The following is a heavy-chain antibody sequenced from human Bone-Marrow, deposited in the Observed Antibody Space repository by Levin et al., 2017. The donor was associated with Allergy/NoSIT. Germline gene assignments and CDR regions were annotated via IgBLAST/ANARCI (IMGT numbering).Heavy chain of an antibody. CDR3: AKVGFPHDYGDYYYFDY. J-gene: IGHJ4*02. CDR2: ISGSGGST. Sequence: GGSLRLSCAASGFTFSSYAMSWVRQAPGKGLEWVSAISGSGGSTYYADSVKGRFTISRDNSKNTLYLQMNSLRAEDTAVYYCAKVGFPHDYGDYYYFDYWGQGTLVTVSS. D-gene: IGHD4-17*01. V-gene: IGHV3-23*01. CDR1: GFTFSSYA.